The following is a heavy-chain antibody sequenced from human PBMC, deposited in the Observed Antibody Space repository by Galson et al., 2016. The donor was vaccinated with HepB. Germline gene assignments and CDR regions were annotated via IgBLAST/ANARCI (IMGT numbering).Heavy chain of an antibody. D-gene: IGHD1-26*01. CDR2: LHHGGTT. J-gene: IGHJ4*02. CDR3: ARHALLGAKDFHN. Sequence: SETLSLTCTVSGGPISSYYWSWIRQSPGKGLEWIGSLHHGGTTYYNPSLMSRFTTSVDTSKNQFSLNLNSVTAADTAVYYCARHALLGAKDFHNWGQGTLVTVS. V-gene: IGHV4-59*05. CDR1: GGPISSYY.